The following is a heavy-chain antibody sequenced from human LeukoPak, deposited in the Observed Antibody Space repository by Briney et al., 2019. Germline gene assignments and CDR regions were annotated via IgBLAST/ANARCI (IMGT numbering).Heavy chain of an antibody. Sequence: PGRSLRLSCTASGFTFGDYAMSWVRQAPGKGLEWVGFIRSKAYGGTTEYAASVKGRFTISRDDSKSIAYLQVNSLKTEDTAVYYCTRDRVYNWNSPFGYWGQGTLVTVSS. CDR1: GFTFGDYA. V-gene: IGHV3-49*04. CDR2: IRSKAYGGTT. J-gene: IGHJ4*02. D-gene: IGHD1-7*01. CDR3: TRDRVYNWNSPFGY.